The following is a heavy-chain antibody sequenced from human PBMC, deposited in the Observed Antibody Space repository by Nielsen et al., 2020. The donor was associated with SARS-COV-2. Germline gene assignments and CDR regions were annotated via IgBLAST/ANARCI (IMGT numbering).Heavy chain of an antibody. Sequence: GESLKISCVASGFTFSTYSMNWVRQAPGKGLAWVASISSSGTYMYYADSVKGRFTISRDNSKNTLYLQMNSLRAEDTAVYYCARAAAAGTDWFDPWGQGTLVTVSS. CDR2: ISSSGTYM. D-gene: IGHD6-13*01. V-gene: IGHV3-21*01. J-gene: IGHJ5*02. CDR3: ARAAAAGTDWFDP. CDR1: GFTFSTYS.